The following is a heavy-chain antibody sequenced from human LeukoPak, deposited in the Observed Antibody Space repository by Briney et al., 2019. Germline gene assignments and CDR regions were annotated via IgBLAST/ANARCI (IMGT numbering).Heavy chain of an antibody. CDR2: FDPEDGET. Sequence: ASVKVSRKVSGYTLTELSIHWVRQAPGKGLEWMGGFDPEDGETIYAQKFQGRVTMTEDTSTDTAYMELSSLRSEDTAVYYCATGDINTLPDRYYFYMDVWGKGTTVTVSS. V-gene: IGHV1-24*01. J-gene: IGHJ6*03. CDR1: GYTLTELS. CDR3: ATGDINTLPDRYYFYMDV. D-gene: IGHD2-15*01.